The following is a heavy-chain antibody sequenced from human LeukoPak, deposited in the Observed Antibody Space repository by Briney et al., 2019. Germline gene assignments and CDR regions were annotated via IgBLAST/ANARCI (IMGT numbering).Heavy chain of an antibody. CDR2: MNPNSGNT. D-gene: IGHD6-19*01. CDR1: GYTFTSYA. Sequence: GASVKVSCKASGYTFTSYAINWVRQATGQGLEWMGWMNPNSGNTGYAQKFQGRVTMTRNTSISTAYMGLSSLKSEDTAVYYCARGTSGIAVAGTSNWFDPWGQGTLVTVSS. J-gene: IGHJ5*02. V-gene: IGHV1-8*01. CDR3: ARGTSGIAVAGTSNWFDP.